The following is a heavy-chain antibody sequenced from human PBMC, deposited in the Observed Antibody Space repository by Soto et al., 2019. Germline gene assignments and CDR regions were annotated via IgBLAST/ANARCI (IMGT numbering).Heavy chain of an antibody. CDR2: INAANGNT. J-gene: IGHJ5*02. V-gene: IGHV1-3*01. D-gene: IGHD6-19*01. CDR3: ARDWSGVSGTYWFDP. CDR1: GYTFTNYA. Sequence: ASAKVSCKASGYTFTNYAMHWVRQAPGQRLEWMGCINAANGNTRYSQEFQGRVTITRDTSASTDYMELSSLRSEDTAVYYCARDWSGVSGTYWFDPWGQGTLVTVSS.